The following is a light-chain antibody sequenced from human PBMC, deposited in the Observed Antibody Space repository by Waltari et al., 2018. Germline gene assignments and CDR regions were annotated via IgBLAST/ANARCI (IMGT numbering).Light chain of an antibody. Sequence: QSALTQPASVSGSPGQSITISCTGTSSDLGSHNLVSWYQQHPGKAPKLMIYEVSKRPSGVSNRFSGSKSGNRASLTISGLQAEDEADYYCCSYAGSSTLDVVFGGGTKLTVL. V-gene: IGLV2-23*02. CDR3: CSYAGSSTLDVV. J-gene: IGLJ2*01. CDR2: EVS. CDR1: SSDLGSHNL.